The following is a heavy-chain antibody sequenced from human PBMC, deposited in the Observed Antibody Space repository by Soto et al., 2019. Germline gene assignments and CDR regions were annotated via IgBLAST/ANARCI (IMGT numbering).Heavy chain of an antibody. CDR2: IYYSAST. D-gene: IGHD3-10*02. V-gene: IGHV4-59*01. Sequence: KGLEWIGYIYYSASTNYNLSLKSRVTISVGTSKNQFSLKLSSVTAADTAFFFSSRRRHTRCSLGLGILLNRSSDL. J-gene: IGHJ2*01. CDR3: SRRRHTRCSLGLGILLNRSSDL.